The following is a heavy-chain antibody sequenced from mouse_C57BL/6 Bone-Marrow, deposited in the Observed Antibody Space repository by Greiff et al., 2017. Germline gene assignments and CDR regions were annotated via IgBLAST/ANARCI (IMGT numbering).Heavy chain of an antibody. CDR2: IYPGDGDT. V-gene: IGHV1-80*01. CDR1: GYAFSSYW. CDR3: AKEGWLITLDY. J-gene: IGHJ2*01. Sequence: QVQLQQSGAELVKPGASVKISCKASGYAFSSYWMNWVKQRPGKGLEWIGQIYPGDGDTNYNGKFKGTATLTADKSSSTAYMQLSSLTSEDSAVYFCAKEGWLITLDYWGQGTTLTVSS. D-gene: IGHD2-3*01.